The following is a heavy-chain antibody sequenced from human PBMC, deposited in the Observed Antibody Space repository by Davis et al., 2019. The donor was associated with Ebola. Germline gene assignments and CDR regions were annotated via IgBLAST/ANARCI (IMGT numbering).Heavy chain of an antibody. CDR1: GFTFSSYS. V-gene: IGHV3-48*04. J-gene: IGHJ6*04. CDR3: ARDGCTSAACYYYYGMDV. D-gene: IGHD2-8*01. CDR2: ISSSSSTI. Sequence: GGSLRLSCAASGFTFSSYSMNWVRQAPGKGLEWVSYISSSSSTIYYADSVKGRFTISRDNAKNSLYLQMNSLRAEDTAVYYCARDGCTSAACYYYYGMDVWGKGTTVTVSS.